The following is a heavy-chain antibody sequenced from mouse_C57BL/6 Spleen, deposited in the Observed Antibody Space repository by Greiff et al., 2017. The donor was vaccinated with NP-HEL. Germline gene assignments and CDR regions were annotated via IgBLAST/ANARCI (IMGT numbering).Heavy chain of an antibody. D-gene: IGHD1-1*01. V-gene: IGHV1-81*01. J-gene: IGHJ2*01. CDR2: IYPRSGNT. CDR3: ARGTTVVASYYFDY. Sequence: QVQLQQSGAELARPGASVKLSCKASGYTFTSYGISWVKQRTGQGLEWIGEIYPRSGNTYYNAKFKGKATLTADKSSSTAYMELRSLTSEDSAVYFCARGTTVVASYYFDYWGQGTTLTVAS. CDR1: GYTFTSYG.